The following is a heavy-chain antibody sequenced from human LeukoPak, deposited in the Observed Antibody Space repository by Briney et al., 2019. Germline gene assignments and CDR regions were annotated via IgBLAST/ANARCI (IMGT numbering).Heavy chain of an antibody. CDR1: GFIFSDYY. CDR3: ARDHNYAFDN. CDR2: ISSSGSTI. D-gene: IGHD1-1*01. Sequence: PGGSLRLSCAASGFIFSDYYMSWIRQAPGKGLEWVSYISSSGSTIYYADSVKGRFTISGDNAKNSLYLQMNSLRVEDTAVYYCARDHNYAFDNWGQGTLVTVSS. J-gene: IGHJ4*02. V-gene: IGHV3-11*04.